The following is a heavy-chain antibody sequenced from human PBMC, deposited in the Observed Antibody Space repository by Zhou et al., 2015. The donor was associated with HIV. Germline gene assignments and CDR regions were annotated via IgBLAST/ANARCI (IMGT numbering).Heavy chain of an antibody. V-gene: IGHV1-69*12. CDR3: ARDRVYSSGWKPTGMDY. J-gene: IGHJ4*02. CDR1: GGTFSNYA. Sequence: QVQLVQSGAEVKKPGSSVKVSCKASGGTFSNYAISWVRQAPGQGLEWMGGIIPIFGTANYAQKFQGRVTITADESTSTAYMELSSLRSEDTAVYYCARDRVYSSGWKPTGMDYWGQGTLGHRLL. D-gene: IGHD6-19*01. CDR2: IIPIFGTA.